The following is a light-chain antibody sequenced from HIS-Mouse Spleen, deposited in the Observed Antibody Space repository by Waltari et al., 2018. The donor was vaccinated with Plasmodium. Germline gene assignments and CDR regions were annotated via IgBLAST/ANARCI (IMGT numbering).Light chain of an antibody. CDR3: QQYDNLFT. Sequence: DIQMTQSPSPLSASLGDRVTIPCPQSQDISNYLNWYQQKPGKAPKLLIYDASNLETGVPSRFSGSGSGTDFTFTISSLQPEDIATYYCQQYDNLFTFGPGTKVDIK. V-gene: IGKV1-33*01. J-gene: IGKJ3*01. CDR1: QDISNY. CDR2: DAS.